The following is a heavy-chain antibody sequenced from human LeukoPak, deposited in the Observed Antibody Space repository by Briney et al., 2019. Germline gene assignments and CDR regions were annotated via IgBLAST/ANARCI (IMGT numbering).Heavy chain of an antibody. CDR3: ARFGTCSGGSCYSRGAFDI. CDR2: IYYSGST. Sequence: SETLSLTCTVSGGSISSGDYYWSWIRQPPGKGLEWIGYIYYSGSTYYNPSLKSRVTVSVDTSKTQFSLKLNSVTAADTAVYYCARFGTCSGGSCYSRGAFDIWGQGTMVTVSS. V-gene: IGHV4-30-4*01. CDR1: GGSISSGDYY. J-gene: IGHJ3*02. D-gene: IGHD2-15*01.